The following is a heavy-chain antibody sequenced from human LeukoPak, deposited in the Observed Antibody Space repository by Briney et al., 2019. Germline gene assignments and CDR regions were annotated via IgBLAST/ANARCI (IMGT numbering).Heavy chain of an antibody. J-gene: IGHJ4*02. D-gene: IGHD3-22*01. Sequence: PGGSLRLSCAASGFTFSSYAMSWVRQAPGKGLEWVSGISGSGGGTYYAGSGKGRFTISRDNSKNTLYVQMNSLRSEDTPVYYGAKGGSSGYPIPVINGVDYWGQGTMVTVSS. CDR1: GFTFSSYA. CDR3: AKGGSSGYPIPVINGVDY. CDR2: ISGSGGGT. V-gene: IGHV3-23*01.